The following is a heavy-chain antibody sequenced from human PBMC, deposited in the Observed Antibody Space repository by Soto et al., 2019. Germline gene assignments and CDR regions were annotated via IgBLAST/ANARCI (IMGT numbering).Heavy chain of an antibody. CDR2: IYYSGST. CDR3: ARHGYSYGPYYFDY. Sequence: SETLSLTCTVSGGSISSSSYYWGWIRQPPGKGLEWIGSIYYSGSTYYNPSLKSRVTISVDTSKNQFSLKLSSVTAADTAVYYCARHGYSYGPYYFDYWGQGTLVTVSS. CDR1: GGSISSSSYY. J-gene: IGHJ4*02. V-gene: IGHV4-39*01. D-gene: IGHD5-18*01.